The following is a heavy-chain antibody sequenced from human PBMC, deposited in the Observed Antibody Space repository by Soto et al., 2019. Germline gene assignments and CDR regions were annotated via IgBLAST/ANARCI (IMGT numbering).Heavy chain of an antibody. CDR3: AMRASGEPPYYFDY. CDR1: GYSISSGSY. D-gene: IGHD7-27*01. J-gene: IGHJ4*02. V-gene: IGHV4-38-2*01. CDR2: IYDSGVT. Sequence: PSETLSLTCAVSGYSISSGSYWGWIRQPPGKGLEWIVSIYDSGVTYYNPSLKSRVTTSVDTSENQFSLNLNSMTAADAAVYYCAMRASGEPPYYFDYWGQGTLVTVSS.